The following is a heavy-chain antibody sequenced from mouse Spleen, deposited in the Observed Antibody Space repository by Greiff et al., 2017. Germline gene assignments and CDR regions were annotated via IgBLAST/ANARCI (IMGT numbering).Heavy chain of an antibody. V-gene: IGHV1-64*01. D-gene: IGHD3-2*01. Sequence: VQLQQPGAELVKPGASVKLSCKASGYTFTSYWMHWVKQRPGQGLEWIGMIHPNSGSTNYNEKFKSKATLTVDKSSSTAYMQLSSLTSEDSAVYYCARSFGGDSSGYWGQGTLVTVSA. CDR1: GYTFTSYW. CDR2: IHPNSGST. CDR3: ARSFGGDSSGY. J-gene: IGHJ3*01.